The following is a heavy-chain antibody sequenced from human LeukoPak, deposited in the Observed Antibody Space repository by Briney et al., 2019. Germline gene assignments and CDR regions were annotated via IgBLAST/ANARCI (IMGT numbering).Heavy chain of an antibody. V-gene: IGHV3-7*01. CDR2: INQRESAI. CDR3: ARKAGYYYGSGDY. D-gene: IGHD3-10*01. CDR1: GFTFSNYW. Sequence: GGSLRLSCAASGFTFSNYWMSWVRQAPGKGLEWVASINQRESAIFYVDSVRGRFTVSRDNAKNSLFLQMNSLRADDTAFYYCARKAGYYYGSGDYWGQGTLVTVSS. J-gene: IGHJ4*02.